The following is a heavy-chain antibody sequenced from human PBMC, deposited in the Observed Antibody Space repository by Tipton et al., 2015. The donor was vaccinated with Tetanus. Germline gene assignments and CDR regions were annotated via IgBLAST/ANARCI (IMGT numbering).Heavy chain of an antibody. D-gene: IGHD1-26*01. CDR1: GGSISGGDYY. CDR3: ARRRGVYSGSYFDY. CDR2: IYYSGST. J-gene: IGHJ4*02. Sequence: TLSLTCTVSGGSISGGDYYWSWIRQPPGKGLEWIGYIYYSGSTYYNPSLKSRVTISVDTSKNQFSLKLSSVTAADTAVYYCARRRGVYSGSYFDYWGQGTLVTVSS. V-gene: IGHV4-30-4*01.